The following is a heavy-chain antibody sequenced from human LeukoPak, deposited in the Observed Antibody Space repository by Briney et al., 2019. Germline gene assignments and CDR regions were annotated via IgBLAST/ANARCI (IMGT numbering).Heavy chain of an antibody. CDR3: ARSTSGYDLGLFED. V-gene: IGHV4-31*03. CDR2: IYYSGST. Sequence: PSETLSLTCTVSGGSISSGGYYWSWIRQHPGKGLEWIGYIYYSGSTYYNPSLKSRVTISVDTSKNQFSLKLSSVTAADTAVYYCARSTSGYDLGLFEDWGQGTLVTVSS. D-gene: IGHD5-12*01. J-gene: IGHJ4*02. CDR1: GGSISSGGYY.